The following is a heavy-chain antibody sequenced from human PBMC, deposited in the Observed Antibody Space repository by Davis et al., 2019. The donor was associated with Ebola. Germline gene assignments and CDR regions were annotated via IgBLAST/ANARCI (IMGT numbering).Heavy chain of an antibody. D-gene: IGHD3-16*01. CDR2: ISWNSGSI. V-gene: IGHV3-9*03. J-gene: IGHJ6*03. CDR1: GFTFDDYA. Sequence: SLKISCAASGFTFDDYAMHWVRQAPGKGLEWVSGISWNSGSIGYADSVKGRFTISRDNAKNSLYLQMNSLRAEDMALYYCAKDLRNYYYYYYMDVWGKGTTVTVSS. CDR3: AKDLRNYYYYYYMDV.